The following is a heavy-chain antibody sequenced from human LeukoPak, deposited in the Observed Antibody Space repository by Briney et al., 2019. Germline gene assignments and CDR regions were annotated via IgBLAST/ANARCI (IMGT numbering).Heavy chain of an antibody. D-gene: IGHD3-16*01. CDR1: GFTFSSYA. J-gene: IGHJ4*02. V-gene: IGHV3-23*01. CDR3: ARLHYGTFPPDY. Sequence: GGSLRLSCAASGFTFSSYAMSWVRQAPGKGLGWVSTFSGSGGSTHYADSVKGRFTISRDNSKNTLYLQMNSLRGEDTALYYCARLHYGTFPPDYWGQGTLVTVSS. CDR2: FSGSGGST.